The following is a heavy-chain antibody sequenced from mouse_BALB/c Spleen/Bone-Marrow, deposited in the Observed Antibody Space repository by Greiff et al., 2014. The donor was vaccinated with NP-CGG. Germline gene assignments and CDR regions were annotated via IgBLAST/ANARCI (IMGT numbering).Heavy chain of an antibody. CDR1: GFTFSNYW. J-gene: IGHJ2*01. CDR3: TCDCYYFDY. Sequence: EVQLVESGGGLVQPGGSMKLSCVASGFTFSNYWMNWVRQSPEKGLEWVAEIRLKSNNYTTHYAESVKGRFTISRDDSKSSVYLQMNNLRAEDTGIYYCTCDCYYFDYWGQGTTLTVSS. V-gene: IGHV6-6*02. CDR2: IRLKSNNYTT.